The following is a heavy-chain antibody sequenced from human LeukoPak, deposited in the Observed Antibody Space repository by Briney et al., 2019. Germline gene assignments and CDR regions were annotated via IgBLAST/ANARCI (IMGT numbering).Heavy chain of an antibody. CDR3: ARGGSKSAQQLVDY. Sequence: PGGSLRLSCAASGFTFSSYWMSWVRQAPGKGLEWVANIKQDGSEKYYVDSVKGRFTISRDNAKNSLYLQMNSLRAEDTAVYYCARGGSKSAQQLVDYWGQRTLVTVSS. CDR1: GFTFSSYW. CDR2: IKQDGSEK. V-gene: IGHV3-7*01. J-gene: IGHJ4*02. D-gene: IGHD6-13*01.